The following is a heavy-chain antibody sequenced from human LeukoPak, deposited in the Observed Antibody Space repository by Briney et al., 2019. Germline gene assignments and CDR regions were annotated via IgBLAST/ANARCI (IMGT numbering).Heavy chain of an antibody. J-gene: IGHJ4*02. D-gene: IGHD6-19*01. CDR1: GFTFSTYS. CDR3: ARDPAGAGIYYDY. Sequence: PGGSLRLSCAASGFTFSTYSMNWVRQAPGQGLEWVSYISSGSSTIYYADSVKGRFTISRDNAKNSLYLQMNSLRAEDTAVYYCARDPAGAGIYYDYWGQGTLVTVSS. CDR2: ISSGSSTI. V-gene: IGHV3-48*01.